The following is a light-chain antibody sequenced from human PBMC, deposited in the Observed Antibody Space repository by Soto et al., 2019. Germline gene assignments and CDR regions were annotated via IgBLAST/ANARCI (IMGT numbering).Light chain of an antibody. V-gene: IGKV3-11*01. CDR3: QQRTKWPPIT. CDR2: DAS. J-gene: IGKJ5*01. Sequence: EIVLTQSPVTLSLSPGDRATLSCRASQSVSSYLAWYQQKPGQAPRLLIYDASNRATGIPARFSGGGSGTDFTLTIDNLEPEDFAIYYCQQRTKWPPITFGQGGRLEI. CDR1: QSVSSY.